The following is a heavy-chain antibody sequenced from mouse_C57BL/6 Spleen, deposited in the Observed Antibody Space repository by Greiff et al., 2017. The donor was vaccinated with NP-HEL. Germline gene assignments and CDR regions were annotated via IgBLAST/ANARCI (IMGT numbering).Heavy chain of an antibody. CDR3: AREALYYGSSAMDY. D-gene: IGHD1-1*01. CDR2: INYDGSST. V-gene: IGHV5-16*01. J-gene: IGHJ4*01. CDR1: GFTFSDYY. Sequence: EVHLVESEGGLVQPGSSMKLSCTASGFTFSDYYMAWVRQVPEKGLEWVANINYDGSSTYYLDSLKSRFIISRDNAKNILYLQMSSLKSEDTATYYCAREALYYGSSAMDYWGQGTSVTVSS.